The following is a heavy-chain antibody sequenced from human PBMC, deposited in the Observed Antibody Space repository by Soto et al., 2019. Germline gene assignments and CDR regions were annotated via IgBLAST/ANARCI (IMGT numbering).Heavy chain of an antibody. Sequence: SVKVSCKASGGTFSSYTISWVRQAPGQGLEWMGRIIPILGIANYAQKFQGRVTITADKSTSTAYMELSSLRSEDTAVYYCAIDIFWGAFGESNWLVPWGQGTLVTVSA. J-gene: IGHJ5*02. V-gene: IGHV1-69*04. CDR2: IIPILGIA. D-gene: IGHD3-10*01. CDR3: AIDIFWGAFGESNWLVP. CDR1: GGTFSSYT.